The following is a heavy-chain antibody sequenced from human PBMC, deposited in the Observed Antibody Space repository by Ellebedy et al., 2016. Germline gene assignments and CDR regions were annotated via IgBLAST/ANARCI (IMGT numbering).Heavy chain of an antibody. CDR2: IVVGSGNT. CDR3: AAAPTTVTTSYYYGMDV. D-gene: IGHD4-17*01. V-gene: IGHV1-58*02. J-gene: IGHJ6*02. CDR1: GFTFTSSA. Sequence: ASVKVSCKASGFTFTSSAMQWVRQARGQRLEWIGWIVVGSGNTNYAQKFQERVTITRDMSTSTAYMELSSLRSEDTAVYYCAAAPTTVTTSYYYGMDVWGQGTTVTVSS.